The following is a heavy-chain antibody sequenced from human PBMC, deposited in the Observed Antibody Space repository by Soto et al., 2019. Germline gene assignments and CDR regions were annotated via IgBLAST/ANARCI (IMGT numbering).Heavy chain of an antibody. D-gene: IGHD5-12*01. CDR1: GYNFASYW. CDR3: ASRLSGAKNGYNMYYFHGLDV. CDR2: IDPTDSYT. J-gene: IGHJ6*02. V-gene: IGHV5-10-1*01. Sequence: GESLKISCKGSGYNFASYWINWVRQVPGKGLEWMGRIDPTDSYTNYNPSFEGHVTLSADKSISTVYLQWSSLRASDTATYFCASRLSGAKNGYNMYYFHGLDVWGQGTTVTVYS.